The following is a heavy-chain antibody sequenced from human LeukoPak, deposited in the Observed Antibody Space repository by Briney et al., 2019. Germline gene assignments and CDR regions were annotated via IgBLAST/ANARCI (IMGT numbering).Heavy chain of an antibody. J-gene: IGHJ3*02. CDR1: GDSVSSNTAA. Sequence: SQTLSLICAISGDSVSSNTAAWNWIRQSPSRGLEWLGRTYYRSKWSNDYAVSVKSRITINPDTSKNQFSLQLNSVTPEDTAVYYCARDEDVSDKGDAFDIWGQGTMVTVSS. D-gene: IGHD2-15*01. CDR2: TYYRSKWSN. CDR3: ARDEDVSDKGDAFDI. V-gene: IGHV6-1*01.